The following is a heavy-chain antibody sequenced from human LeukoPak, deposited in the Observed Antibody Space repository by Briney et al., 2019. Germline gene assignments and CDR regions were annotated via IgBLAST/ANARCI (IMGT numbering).Heavy chain of an antibody. V-gene: IGHV3-30*04. CDR2: ILHDESNK. Sequence: GGSLRLSCAVSGFTLSGYAMHWVRQAPGKGLEWGAVILHDESNKYYADSVKGRFTISRDTSKNTLYLLMNSLRAEDTAVYYCARAGGITMIREVKVLDAFDIWGQGTPVTVSS. CDR3: ARAGGITMIREVKVLDAFDI. CDR1: GFTLSGYA. J-gene: IGHJ3*02. D-gene: IGHD3-22*01.